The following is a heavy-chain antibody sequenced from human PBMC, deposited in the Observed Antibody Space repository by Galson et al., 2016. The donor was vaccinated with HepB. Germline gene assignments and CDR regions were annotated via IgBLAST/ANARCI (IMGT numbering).Heavy chain of an antibody. Sequence: SLRLSCAASGFTFDDYVMHWVRQAPGKGLEWVSLITGDGDSTYYSDSVKGRFTISRDNSKNSLYLQMNSLRAEDTALYFCANGGFPYLYGMDVWGQGTTVTVSS. D-gene: IGHD2-15*01. V-gene: IGHV3-43*02. CDR2: ITGDGDST. CDR3: ANGGFPYLYGMDV. CDR1: GFTFDDYV. J-gene: IGHJ6*02.